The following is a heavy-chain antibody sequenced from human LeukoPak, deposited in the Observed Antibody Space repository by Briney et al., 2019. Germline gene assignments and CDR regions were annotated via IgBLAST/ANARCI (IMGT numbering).Heavy chain of an antibody. CDR1: GGSISSGSYY. J-gene: IGHJ4*02. CDR2: IYASGST. V-gene: IGHV4-61*02. D-gene: IGHD6-13*01. CDR3: ARVSAAAPYYFDY. Sequence: SETLSLTCTVSGGSISSGSYYWSWIRQPAGKRLEWLGRIYASGSTNYNPSLKSRVTISVDTSKNQFSLKLSSVTAADTAVYYCARVSAAAPYYFDYWGQGTLVTVSS.